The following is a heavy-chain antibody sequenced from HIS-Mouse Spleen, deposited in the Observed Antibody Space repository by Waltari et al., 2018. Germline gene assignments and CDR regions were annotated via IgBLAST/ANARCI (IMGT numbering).Heavy chain of an antibody. CDR3: ARDPGIAAAGEAFDI. J-gene: IGHJ3*02. Sequence: QVQLVQSGAEVKKPGASVQVPCQASGYTFTGYYTHRVQPAPGQGLEWMGWINPNSGGTNYAQKFQGRVTMTRDTSISTAYMELSRLRSDDTAVYYCARDPGIAAAGEAFDIWGQGTMVTVSS. V-gene: IGHV1-2*02. D-gene: IGHD6-13*01. CDR1: GYTFTGYY. CDR2: INPNSGGT.